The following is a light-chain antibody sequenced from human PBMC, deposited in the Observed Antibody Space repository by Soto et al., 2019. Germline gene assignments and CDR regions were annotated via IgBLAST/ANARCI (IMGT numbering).Light chain of an antibody. CDR3: QQYDRFPYT. CDR2: KAS. J-gene: IGKJ2*01. Sequence: DIQMTQSPSTLSASIGDTVIITCRASQSINSWLAWYQQKPGKAAKLLIHKASTLESGVPSRFSGSKSGTEFTLTISSLQPDDFATFYCQQYDRFPYTFGQGTKLEIK. V-gene: IGKV1-5*03. CDR1: QSINSW.